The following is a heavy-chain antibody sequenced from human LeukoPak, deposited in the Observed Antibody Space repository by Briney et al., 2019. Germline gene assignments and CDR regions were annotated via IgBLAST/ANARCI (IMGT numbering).Heavy chain of an antibody. CDR1: GFTFSSYG. J-gene: IGHJ4*02. CDR3: ARLRGLYSGTYRYQTAFEY. D-gene: IGHD1-26*01. Sequence: GGSLRLSCAASGFTFSSYGMHWVRQAPGKGLEWVAFIRYDGSNKYYADSVKGRFTISRDNSKNTLYLQMNSLRVEDTSVYYCARLRGLYSGTYRYQTAFEYWGQGSLLTVSS. V-gene: IGHV3-30*02. CDR2: IRYDGSNK.